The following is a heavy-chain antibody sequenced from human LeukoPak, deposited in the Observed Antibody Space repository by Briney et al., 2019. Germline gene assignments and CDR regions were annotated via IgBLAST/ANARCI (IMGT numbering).Heavy chain of an antibody. Sequence: SETLSLTCTVSGGSISTYYWSWIRQPPRKGLEWIGYIYYSESTNYNPSLKSRVTISVDTSKNQFSLKLSSVTPADTAVYYCASGGGGYRQPLDYWGQGTLVTVSS. CDR1: GGSISTYY. J-gene: IGHJ4*02. CDR3: ASGGGGYRQPLDY. CDR2: IYYSEST. V-gene: IGHV4-59*01. D-gene: IGHD3-22*01.